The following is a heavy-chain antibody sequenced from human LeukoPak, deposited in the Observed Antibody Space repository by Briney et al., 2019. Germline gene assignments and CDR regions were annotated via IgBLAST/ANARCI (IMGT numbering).Heavy chain of an antibody. CDR1: GYSFTSYW. D-gene: IGHD1-26*01. V-gene: IGHV5-10-1*01. CDR2: IDPSDSYT. Sequence: GESLKISCKGSGYSFTSYWIGWVRQMPGKGLEWMGRIDPSDSYTNYSPSFQGHVTISADKSINTAYLQWGSLKASDTALYYCARVGARVPIDSWGQGSLVTVSS. CDR3: ARVGARVPIDS. J-gene: IGHJ5*01.